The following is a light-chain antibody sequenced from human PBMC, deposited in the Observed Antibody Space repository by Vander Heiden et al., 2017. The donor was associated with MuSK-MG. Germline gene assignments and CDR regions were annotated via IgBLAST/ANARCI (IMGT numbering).Light chain of an antibody. CDR3: CSYAGSYKGV. CDR1: SSGVGGSNS. CDR2: DVI. Sequence: QSALTQPRSVSGSPGPSVTIACTGTSSGVGGSNSVPWYKQHPGKAPNLIIYDVIKRPSGVPYRFSASKSGTTASLTISGLQAEEEADYYCCSYAGSYKGVFGGGTKLTVL. J-gene: IGLJ3*02. V-gene: IGLV2-11*01.